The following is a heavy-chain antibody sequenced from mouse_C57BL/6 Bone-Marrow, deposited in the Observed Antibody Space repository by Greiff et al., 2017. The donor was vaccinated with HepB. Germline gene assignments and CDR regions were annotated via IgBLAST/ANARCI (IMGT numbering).Heavy chain of an antibody. D-gene: IGHD1-1*01. Sequence: DVKLQESGPALVKPSQTVSLTCTVTGYSITNGNHWWNWIRQVSGSKLEWIGYISSSGSTDSNPSLKSRISITRDTSKNQLFLQLNSVTTEDIATYYCASKSLDYYGSTYWYFDVWGTGTTVTVSS. CDR3: ASKSLDYYGSTYWYFDV. V-gene: IGHV3-4*01. J-gene: IGHJ1*03. CDR1: GYSITNGNHW. CDR2: ISSSGST.